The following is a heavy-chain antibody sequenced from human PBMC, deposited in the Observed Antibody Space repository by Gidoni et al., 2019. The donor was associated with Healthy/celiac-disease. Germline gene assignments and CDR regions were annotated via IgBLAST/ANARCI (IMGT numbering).Heavy chain of an antibody. J-gene: IGHJ6*02. V-gene: IGHV1-69*01. Sequence: QVQLVQSGAEVKKPGSSVKVSCKASGGTFSSYAIRWVRQAPGQGLEWRGGIIPIFGTANYAQKFQGRVTITADESTSTAYMELSSLRSEDTAVYYCARLTVPHRGRVPRDYYYYGMDVWGQGTTVTVSS. CDR1: GGTFSSYA. CDR3: ARLTVPHRGRVPRDYYYYGMDV. D-gene: IGHD1-26*01. CDR2: IIPIFGTA.